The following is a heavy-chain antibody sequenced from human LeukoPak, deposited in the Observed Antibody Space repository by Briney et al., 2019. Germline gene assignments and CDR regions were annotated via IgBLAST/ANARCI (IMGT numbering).Heavy chain of an antibody. D-gene: IGHD4-11*01. CDR2: INSDGSST. CDR1: GFTFSNYW. J-gene: IGHJ4*02. CDR3: ARVNWELTTEDY. Sequence: GGSLRLSCAASGFTFSNYWMHWVRQAPGKGLVWISRINSDGSSTSYADSVKGRSTISRDNAKNTLSLQMNSLRAEDTAIYYCARVNWELTTEDYWGQGTLVTVSS. V-gene: IGHV3-74*01.